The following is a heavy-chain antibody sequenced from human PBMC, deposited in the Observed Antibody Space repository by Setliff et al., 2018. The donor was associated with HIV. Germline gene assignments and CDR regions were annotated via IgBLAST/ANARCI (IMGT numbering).Heavy chain of an antibody. V-gene: IGHV5-51*01. CDR3: ATADLGRGLQLLDAFDI. CDR1: GYSFTSYW. J-gene: IGHJ3*02. Sequence: PGESLKISCQGSGYSFTSYWIGWVRQMPGKGLEWMGIICPGDSDTRYSPSFQGQVTNSADKSISTAYLQWSSLKASDTAMYYCATADLGRGLQLLDAFDIWGQGTMVTVSS. CDR2: ICPGDSDT. D-gene: IGHD5-12*01.